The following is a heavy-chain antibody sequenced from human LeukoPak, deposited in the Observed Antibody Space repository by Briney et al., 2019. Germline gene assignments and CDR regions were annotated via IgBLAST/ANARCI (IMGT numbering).Heavy chain of an antibody. CDR1: GGSISTYY. CDR3: ARGLSASLYCFDY. V-gene: IGHV4-59*01. J-gene: IGHJ4*02. Sequence: NASETLSLTCTVSGGSISTYYWSWIRQPPGKGLEWIGYIYHSGSTNYNPSLKSRVTISVDTSKNQFSLKLSSATAADTAVYYCARGLSASLYCFDYWGQGTLVTVSS. D-gene: IGHD1-26*01. CDR2: IYHSGST.